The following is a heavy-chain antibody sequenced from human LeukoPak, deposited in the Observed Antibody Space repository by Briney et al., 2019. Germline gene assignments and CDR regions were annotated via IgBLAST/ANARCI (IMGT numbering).Heavy chain of an antibody. CDR1: GGSFSGYY. Sequence: SETLSLTCAVYGGSFSGYYWSWIRQPPGKGLEWIGEINHSGSTNYNPSLKSRVTISVDTPKNQFSLKLSSVTAADTAVYYCARGKYSSSWNYGMDVWGQGTTVTVSS. CDR3: ARGKYSSSWNYGMDV. V-gene: IGHV4-34*01. CDR2: INHSGST. D-gene: IGHD6-13*01. J-gene: IGHJ6*02.